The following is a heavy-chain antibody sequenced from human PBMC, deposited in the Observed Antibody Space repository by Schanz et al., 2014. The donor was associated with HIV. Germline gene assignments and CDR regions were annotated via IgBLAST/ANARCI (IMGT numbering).Heavy chain of an antibody. V-gene: IGHV3-30*02. CDR2: IVHDGSNE. Sequence: VQLVESGGGLVQPGGSLRLSCAASGFVFSSFGLHWVRQAPGNGLEWVAGIVHDGSNEYYGDSVKGRFTISRDNSKNTLHLQMNSLRAEDTAVYYCAKDGSWEAFDGFDIWGQGTTVTVSS. D-gene: IGHD1-26*01. CDR3: AKDGSWEAFDGFDI. CDR1: GFVFSSFG. J-gene: IGHJ3*02.